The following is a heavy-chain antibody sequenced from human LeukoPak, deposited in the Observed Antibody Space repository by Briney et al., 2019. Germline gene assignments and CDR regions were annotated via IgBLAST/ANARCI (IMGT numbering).Heavy chain of an antibody. V-gene: IGHV4-59*01. CDR1: GGSISSYY. CDR2: IYYSGST. J-gene: IGHJ4*02. CDR3: ARGRIAVAGTKNYFDY. Sequence: SETLSLTCTVSGGSISSYYWSWIRQPPGKGLEWIGDIYYSGSTNYNPSLKSRVTISVVTSKNQFSLKLSSVTAADTAVYYCARGRIAVAGTKNYFDYWGQGTLVTVSS. D-gene: IGHD6-19*01.